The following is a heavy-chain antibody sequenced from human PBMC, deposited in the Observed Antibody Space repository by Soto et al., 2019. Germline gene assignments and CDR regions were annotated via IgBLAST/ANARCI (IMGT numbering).Heavy chain of an antibody. Sequence: ASVKVSCKASGYTFTSYAMHWVRQAPGQRLEWMGWISAGNGNTKYSQKLQGRVTMTRDTSTSTAYMELRSLRSDDTAVYYCARASSGIYYDSSGRRFDPWGQGTLVTVSS. V-gene: IGHV1-3*01. J-gene: IGHJ5*02. CDR1: GYTFTSYA. D-gene: IGHD3-22*01. CDR3: ARASSGIYYDSSGRRFDP. CDR2: ISAGNGNT.